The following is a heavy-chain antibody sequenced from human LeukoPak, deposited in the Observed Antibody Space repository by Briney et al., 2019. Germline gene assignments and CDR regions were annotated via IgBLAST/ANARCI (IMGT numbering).Heavy chain of an antibody. J-gene: IGHJ6*02. Sequence: GGSLRLSCEASGFSFSDYGMHWVRQAPGKGLEWAALISFDGSKKFYADSVKGRFTISRDNSKKILYLQMNSLSLEDTAVYHCAKDFATSYYFYYGMDVWGQGTTVTVSS. D-gene: IGHD2-2*01. CDR2: ISFDGSKK. CDR1: GFSFSDYG. CDR3: AKDFATSYYFYYGMDV. V-gene: IGHV3-30*18.